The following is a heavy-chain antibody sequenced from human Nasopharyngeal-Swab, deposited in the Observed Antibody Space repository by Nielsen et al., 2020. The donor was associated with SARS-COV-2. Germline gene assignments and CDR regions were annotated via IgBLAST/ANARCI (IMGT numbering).Heavy chain of an antibody. D-gene: IGHD5-18*01. J-gene: IGHJ4*02. CDR3: TTASQLWLLHFDY. Sequence: GESLKISCAASGFTFSNAWMSWVRQAPGKGLEWVGRIKSKTDGGTTDYAAPVKGRFTISRDDPKNTLYLQMNSLKTEDTAVYYCTTASQLWLLHFDYWGQGTLVTVSS. CDR2: IKSKTDGGTT. V-gene: IGHV3-15*01. CDR1: GFTFSNAW.